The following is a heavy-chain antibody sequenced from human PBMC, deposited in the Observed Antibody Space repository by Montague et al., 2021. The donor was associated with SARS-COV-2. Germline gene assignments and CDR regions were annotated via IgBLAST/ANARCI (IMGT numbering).Heavy chain of an antibody. CDR1: GGSISSGGYY. CDR2: IYYSGST. J-gene: IGHJ6*02. D-gene: IGHD2-2*01. V-gene: IGHV4-31*03. CDR3: AAESVVPASLYYYGMDV. Sequence: TLSLTCTVSGGSISSGGYYWSWIRQPPGKGLEWIGYIYYSGSTYYNPSLKSRVTISVDTSKNQFSLKLSSVTAADTAVYYCAAESVVPASLYYYGMDVWGQGTTVTVSS.